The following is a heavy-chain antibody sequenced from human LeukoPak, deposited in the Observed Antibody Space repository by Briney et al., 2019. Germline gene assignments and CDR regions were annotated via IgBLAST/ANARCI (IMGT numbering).Heavy chain of an antibody. CDR1: GYTFTSYD. Sequence: ASVKVSCKASGYTFTSYDINWVRQAPGQGLEWVGWLNPKSGNSGYAQKFQATVTLTRNTSISTAYMELSSLRSDDTAVYYYARVADVKNYWYFDLWGRGTLVTVSS. V-gene: IGHV1-8*01. CDR2: LNPKSGNS. J-gene: IGHJ2*01. CDR3: ARVADVKNYWYFDL.